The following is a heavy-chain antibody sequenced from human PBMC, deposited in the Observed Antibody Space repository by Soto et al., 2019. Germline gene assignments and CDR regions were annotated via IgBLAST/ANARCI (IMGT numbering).Heavy chain of an antibody. D-gene: IGHD6-6*01. V-gene: IGHV4-39*01. Sequence: QLQLQESGPGLVKPSETLSLTCTVSGGSISSSSYYWGWIRQPPGKGLEWIGSIYYSGSTYYNPSLKSRVTISVDTSKNQFSLKLSSVTAADTAVYYCARLSGSIAARGFDYWGQGTLVTVSS. CDR3: ARLSGSIAARGFDY. J-gene: IGHJ4*02. CDR2: IYYSGST. CDR1: GGSISSSSYY.